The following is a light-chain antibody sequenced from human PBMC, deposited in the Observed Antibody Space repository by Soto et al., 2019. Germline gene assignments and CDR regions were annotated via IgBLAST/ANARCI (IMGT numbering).Light chain of an antibody. Sequence: DIQMTQSPSTLAASVGATVTMTCRSSSKWLAWYQKKPGKAPKLLIYDVSNLERGVPPRFSGSTSGAESTLTITGLQPDDLGTYYCQHTTDFTFGQGNKVDIK. CDR2: DVS. CDR1: SSSKW. V-gene: IGKV1-5*01. CDR3: QHTTDFT. J-gene: IGKJ2*01.